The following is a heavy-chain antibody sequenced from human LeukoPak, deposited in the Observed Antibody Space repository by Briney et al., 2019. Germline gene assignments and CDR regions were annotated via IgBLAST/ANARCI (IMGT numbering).Heavy chain of an antibody. Sequence: GASVKVSCKGSGYTFTSYDINWVRQATGQGLEWMGWMNPNSGNTGYAQKFQGRVTMTRNTSISTAYMELSSLRSEDTAVYYCARGPRDGSGSSYFQHWGQGTLVTVSS. CDR1: GYTFTSYD. CDR3: ARGPRDGSGSSYFQH. V-gene: IGHV1-8*01. CDR2: MNPNSGNT. J-gene: IGHJ1*01. D-gene: IGHD3-10*01.